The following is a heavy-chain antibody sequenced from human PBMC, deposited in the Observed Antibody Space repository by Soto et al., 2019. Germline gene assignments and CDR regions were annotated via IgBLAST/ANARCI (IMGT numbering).Heavy chain of an antibody. D-gene: IGHD2-15*01. J-gene: IGHJ5*02. CDR1: GGSINPGGYY. CDR2: IFYTGTA. CDR3: ARRLDDTPETFFNWFDP. Sequence: QVQLQESGPGLVKPSQTLSITCTVSGGSINPGGYYWGWIRHLPGEGVEWIGHIFYTGTAYYNPSILSRVTVSIDTPANQFSLHMYSLTAADTAMYYCARRLDDTPETFFNWFDPWGQGILVTVSS. V-gene: IGHV4-31*03.